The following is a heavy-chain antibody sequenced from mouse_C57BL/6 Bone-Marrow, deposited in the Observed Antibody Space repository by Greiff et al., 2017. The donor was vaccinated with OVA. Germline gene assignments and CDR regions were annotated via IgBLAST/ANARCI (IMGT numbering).Heavy chain of an antibody. CDR2: IRSKSNNYAT. Sequence: EVQVVESGGGLVQPKGSLKLSCAASGFSFNTYAMNWVRQAPGKGLEWVARIRSKSNNYATYYADSVKDRFTISRDDSESMLYLQMNNLKTEDTAMYYCVSSYDYWYFDVWGTGTTVTVSS. J-gene: IGHJ1*03. CDR3: VSSYDYWYFDV. D-gene: IGHD2-3*01. CDR1: GFSFNTYA. V-gene: IGHV10-1*01.